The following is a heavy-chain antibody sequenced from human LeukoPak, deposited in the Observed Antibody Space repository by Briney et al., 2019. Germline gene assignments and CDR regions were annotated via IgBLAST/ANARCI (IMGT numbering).Heavy chain of an antibody. CDR2: IYPGDSDT. J-gene: IGHJ6*03. CDR1: GYSFTSYW. Sequence: GESLKISCKGSGYSFTSYWIGWVRQMPGKGLEWMGIIYPGDSDTRYSPSFQGQVTISADKSISTACLQWSSLKASDTAMYYCARHLDGTIFGVVPAYYYYMDVWGKGTTVTVSS. D-gene: IGHD3-3*01. V-gene: IGHV5-51*01. CDR3: ARHLDGTIFGVVPAYYYYMDV.